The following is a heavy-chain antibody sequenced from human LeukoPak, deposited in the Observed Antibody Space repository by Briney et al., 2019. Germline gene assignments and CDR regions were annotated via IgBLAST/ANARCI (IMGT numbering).Heavy chain of an antibody. CDR1: GYTFTSYG. CDR3: ARSSISGYDFVGYYYGMDV. J-gene: IGHJ6*02. CDR2: ISAYNGNT. Sequence: GASVKVSCKASGYTFTSYGISWVRQAPGQGLEWMGWISAYNGNTNYAQKLQGRVTMTTDTSTSTAYMELRSLRSDDTAVYYCARSSISGYDFVGYYYGMDVWGQGTTVTVSS. D-gene: IGHD5-12*01. V-gene: IGHV1-18*01.